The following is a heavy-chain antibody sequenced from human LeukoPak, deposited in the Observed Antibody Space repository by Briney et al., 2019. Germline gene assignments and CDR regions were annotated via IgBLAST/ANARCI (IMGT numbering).Heavy chain of an antibody. J-gene: IGHJ5*02. CDR1: GYTFTGYY. CDR2: INPNSGGT. V-gene: IGHV1-2*02. D-gene: IGHD5-24*01. CDR3: ARQEMATILYPP. Sequence: GASVKVSCKASGYTFTGYYLHWVRQAPGQGLEWMGWINPNSGGTNYAQKFQGRATMTRDTSISTAYMELSSLRSDDTAVYYCARQEMATILYPPWGQGTLVTVSS.